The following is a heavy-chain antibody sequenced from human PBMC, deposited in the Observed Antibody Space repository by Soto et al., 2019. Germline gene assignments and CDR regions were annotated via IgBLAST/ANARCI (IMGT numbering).Heavy chain of an antibody. CDR2: IYPGDSDT. Sequence: GESLKISCEGSGYSFTSYWIGWVRQMPGKGLEWMGIIYPGDSDTRYSPSFQGQVTISADKSISTAYLQWSSLKASDTAMYYCARHPTPGGSGWSKTEYYFDYWGQGTLVTSPQ. J-gene: IGHJ4*02. D-gene: IGHD6-19*01. CDR1: GYSFTSYW. CDR3: ARHPTPGGSGWSKTEYYFDY. V-gene: IGHV5-51*01.